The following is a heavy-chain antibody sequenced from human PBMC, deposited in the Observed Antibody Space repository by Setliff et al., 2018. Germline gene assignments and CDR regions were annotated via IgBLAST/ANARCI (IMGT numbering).Heavy chain of an antibody. CDR3: ARDLALEDEYYYDSTGYYPRGLGY. J-gene: IGHJ4*02. Sequence: ASVKVSCKASGSTFTGDYVHWVRQAPGQGLEWMGWINPNSGGTNYAQKFQGRVTMTGDTISTAYMELSWLRSDDTAVYYCARDLALEDEYYYDSTGYYPRGLGYWGQGTLVTVSS. CDR2: INPNSGGT. D-gene: IGHD3-22*01. V-gene: IGHV1-2*02. CDR1: GSTFTGDY.